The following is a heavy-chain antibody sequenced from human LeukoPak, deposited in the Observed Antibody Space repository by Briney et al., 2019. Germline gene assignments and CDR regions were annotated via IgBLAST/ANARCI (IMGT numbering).Heavy chain of an antibody. V-gene: IGHV4-34*01. CDR3: ARGQYYYYYYMDV. J-gene: IGHJ6*03. CDR2: INHSGST. Sequence: NTSETLSLTCAVYGGSFSGYYWSWIRQPPGKGLEWTGEINHSGSTNYNPSLKSRVTISVDTSKNQFSLKLSSVTAADTAVYYCARGQYYYYYYMDVWGKGTTVTVSS. CDR1: GGSFSGYY.